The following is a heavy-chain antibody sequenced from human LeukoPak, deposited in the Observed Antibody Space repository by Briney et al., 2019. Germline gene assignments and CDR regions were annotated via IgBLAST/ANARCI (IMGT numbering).Heavy chain of an antibody. CDR3: ARPHRDSSGWRDAFDI. CDR2: INHSGST. CDR1: GGSFRGYY. Sequence: SETLSLTCAVYGGSFRGYYWSWIRQPPGKGLEWIGEINHSGSTNYNPSLKSRVTISVDTSKNQFSLKLSSVTAADTAVYYCARPHRDSSGWRDAFDIWGQGTMVTVSS. V-gene: IGHV4-34*01. D-gene: IGHD6-19*01. J-gene: IGHJ3*02.